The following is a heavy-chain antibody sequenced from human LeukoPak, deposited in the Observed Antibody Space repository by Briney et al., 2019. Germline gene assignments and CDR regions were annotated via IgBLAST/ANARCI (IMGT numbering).Heavy chain of an antibody. D-gene: IGHD4-17*01. Sequence: SETLSLTCTVSGGSISSSSYYWGWIRQPPGKGLEWIAGIYHSGSSYYNPSLKSRVTISVDTSKNQFSLRLSSVTAADTAMYYCARDTIDYGVWWGQGTLVAVSS. CDR2: IYHSGSS. CDR1: GGSISSSSYY. CDR3: ARDTIDYGVW. J-gene: IGHJ4*02. V-gene: IGHV4-39*07.